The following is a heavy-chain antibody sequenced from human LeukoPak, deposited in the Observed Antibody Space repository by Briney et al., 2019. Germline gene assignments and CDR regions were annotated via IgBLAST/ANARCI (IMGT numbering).Heavy chain of an antibody. CDR3: ARWGGEPHLPFDY. D-gene: IGHD3-16*01. J-gene: IGHJ4*02. V-gene: IGHV4-59*01. CDR1: GGSMTGYY. Sequence: PSETLSLTCTVSGGSMTGYYWNWIRQPPGKGLEWIGYAHSNGRTTSSPSLRSRLTMSVDTSKNEFSLRINSMIAADTAVYYCARWGGEPHLPFDYWGQGILVSASS. CDR2: AHSNGRT.